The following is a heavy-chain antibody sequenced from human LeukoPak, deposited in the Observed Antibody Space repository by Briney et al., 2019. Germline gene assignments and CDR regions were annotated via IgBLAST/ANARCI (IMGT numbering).Heavy chain of an antibody. CDR1: GGSISSYY. J-gene: IGHJ4*02. CDR2: IFYSGST. V-gene: IGHV4-59*12. D-gene: IGHD6-19*01. CDR3: AGERGEEYSSGWYKRNYFDN. Sequence: SETLSLTCTVSGGSISSYYWSWIRQPPGKGLEWIGYIFYSGSTNYNPSLMSRVAISADMSKNQFSLKLTSVTGADTAVYYCAGERGEEYSSGWYKRNYFDNWGQGIRVTVSS.